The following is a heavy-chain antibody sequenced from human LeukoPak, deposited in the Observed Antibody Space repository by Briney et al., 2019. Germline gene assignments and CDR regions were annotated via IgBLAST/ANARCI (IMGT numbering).Heavy chain of an antibody. CDR2: INPNSGGT. CDR3: AREGGSYYRWFDP. D-gene: IGHD1-26*01. CDR1: GYTFTDYF. Sequence: GASVKVSCKASGYTFTDYFMHWVRQAPGQGLEWMGWINPNSGGTNYAQKFQGRVTMTRDTSISTAYMELSRLRSDDTAVYYCAREGGSYYRWFDPWGQGTLVTVSS. J-gene: IGHJ5*02. V-gene: IGHV1-2*02.